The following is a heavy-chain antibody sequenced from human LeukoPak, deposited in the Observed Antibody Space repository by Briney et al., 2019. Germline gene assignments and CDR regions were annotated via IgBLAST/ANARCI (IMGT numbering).Heavy chain of an antibody. Sequence: ASVKVSCKASGYTFTTYGIGWVRQAPGQGLEWMGWISPYNGDTHYALNLQGRVTMTTDTSTNTADMELRSLRSDDTAVYYCARDGSPHYYDSSGYYFYFDYWGQGTLVTVSS. D-gene: IGHD3-22*01. CDR2: ISPYNGDT. V-gene: IGHV1-18*01. J-gene: IGHJ4*02. CDR1: GYTFTTYG. CDR3: ARDGSPHYYDSSGYYFYFDY.